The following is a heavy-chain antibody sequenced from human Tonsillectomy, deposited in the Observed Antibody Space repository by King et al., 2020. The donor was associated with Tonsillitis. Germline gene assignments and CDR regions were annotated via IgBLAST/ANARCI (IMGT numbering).Heavy chain of an antibody. CDR3: ASSILTGYTFGY. CDR2: IKEDGSEK. CDR1: GFSFSSYW. Sequence: VQLVESGGGLVQPGGSLRLSCAASGFSFSSYWMTWVRQAPGKGLEWVANIKEDGSEKYYVDSVKGRFTISRDNAKNSLYLQMNTLRAEDTAVYYCASSILTGYTFGYWGQGSLVTVSS. J-gene: IGHJ4*02. V-gene: IGHV3-7*01. D-gene: IGHD3-9*01.